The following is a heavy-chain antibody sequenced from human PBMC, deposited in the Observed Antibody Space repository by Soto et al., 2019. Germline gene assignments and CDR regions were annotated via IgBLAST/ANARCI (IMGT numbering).Heavy chain of an antibody. CDR3: ASTPRDITMVRGVVIGDY. D-gene: IGHD3-10*01. J-gene: IGHJ4*02. CDR1: GFTFSSYA. CDR2: ISGSGGST. Sequence: EVQLLESGGGLGQPGGSLRLSCAASGFTFSSYAMSWVRQAPGKGLEWVSVISGSGGSTYYADSVKGRFTISRDNCKNTLYLQMSSLRVEDTAVYYCASTPRDITMVRGVVIGDYWGQGTLVIVSS. V-gene: IGHV3-23*01.